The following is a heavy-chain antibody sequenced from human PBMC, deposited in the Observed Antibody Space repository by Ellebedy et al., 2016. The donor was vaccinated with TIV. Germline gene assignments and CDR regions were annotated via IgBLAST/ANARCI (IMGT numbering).Heavy chain of an antibody. CDR3: VKHKGVTTTGVMDV. CDR1: GFRFDDYG. CDR2: INWTGDRT. V-gene: IGHV3-20*04. J-gene: IGHJ6*02. Sequence: GESLKISCVGSGFRFDDYGMSWVRQAPGKGLEWVSGINWTGDRTGYADSVKGRFTISRDNAEKSLSLQINSLRAEDTALYYCVKHKGVTTTGVMDVWGQGTTVTVSS. D-gene: IGHD4-17*01.